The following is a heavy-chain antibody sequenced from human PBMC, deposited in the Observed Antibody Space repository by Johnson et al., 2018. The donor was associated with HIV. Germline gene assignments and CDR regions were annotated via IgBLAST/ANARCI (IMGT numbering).Heavy chain of an antibody. J-gene: IGHJ3*02. CDR2: IRYDGSNK. CDR3: ARKGDAFDI. CDR1: GFTFSSYG. Sequence: QVQLVESGGGVVQPGRSLRLSCAASGFTFSSYGMHWVRQAPGKGLEWVAFIRYDGSNKYYADSVKGRFTISRDNAKNSLYLQMSSLRAEDTAIYYCARKGDAFDIWGQGTMVTVSS. V-gene: IGHV3-33*03.